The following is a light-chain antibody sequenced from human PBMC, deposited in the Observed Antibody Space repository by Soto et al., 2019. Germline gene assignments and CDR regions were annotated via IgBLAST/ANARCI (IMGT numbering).Light chain of an antibody. CDR1: QSVSSSY. J-gene: IGKJ4*01. V-gene: IGKV3-20*01. Sequence: EFVLTQSPGTLSLSPGERATLSCRASQSVSSSYLAWYQQKPGQAPRLLIYAASSRATGIPGRFSGSGSGTDFTLTISRLEPEDFAVYYCQQYGSSFLTFGGGTKVQIK. CDR2: AAS. CDR3: QQYGSSFLT.